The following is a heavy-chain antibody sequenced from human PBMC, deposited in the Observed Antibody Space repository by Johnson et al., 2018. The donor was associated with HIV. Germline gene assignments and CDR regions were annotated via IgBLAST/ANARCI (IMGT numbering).Heavy chain of an antibody. CDR1: GFTFSSYA. J-gene: IGHJ3*02. D-gene: IGHD2-2*02. V-gene: IGHV3-23*04. CDR2: INNSGGGT. CDR3: ARDDTEADGAFDI. Sequence: VQLVESGGGLVQPGGSLRLSCAASGFTFSSYAMSWVRQAPGKGLEWVSVINNSGGGTYYADSVRGQFTISRDNSKNTLYLQMNSLRAEDTAVYYCARDDTEADGAFDIWGQGTMVTVSS.